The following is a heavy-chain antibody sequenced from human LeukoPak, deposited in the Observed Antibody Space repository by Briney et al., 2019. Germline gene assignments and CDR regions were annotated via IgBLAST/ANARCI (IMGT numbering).Heavy chain of an antibody. Sequence: GGSLRLSCAASGFTFSSYSMNWVRQAPGKGLEWVSSISSSSSYIYYADSVKGRFTISRDNAKNSLYLQMNSLRAEDTAVYYCARGIRYYDSSGYSSDAFDIRGQGTMVTVSS. CDR1: GFTFSSYS. D-gene: IGHD3-22*01. CDR3: ARGIRYYDSSGYSSDAFDI. V-gene: IGHV3-21*01. CDR2: ISSSSSYI. J-gene: IGHJ3*02.